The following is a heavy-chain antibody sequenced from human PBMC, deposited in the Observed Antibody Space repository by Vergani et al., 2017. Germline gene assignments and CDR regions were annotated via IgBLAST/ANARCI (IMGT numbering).Heavy chain of an antibody. CDR3: ARQDRKTYTARRGWYDY. D-gene: IGHD3-16*01. CDR1: GASISSNSYY. V-gene: IGHV4-39*01. J-gene: IGHJ4*02. CDR2: IRYSGPT. Sequence: QLQLQESGPGLVEPSETLSLTCTVSGASISSNSYYWGWVRQSPGNVLEWVGSIRYSGPTYYNLPPQSRTTISLDTSKTQFSLKLSSVTAADTALYFCARQDRKTYTARRGWYDYWGQGILVTVSS.